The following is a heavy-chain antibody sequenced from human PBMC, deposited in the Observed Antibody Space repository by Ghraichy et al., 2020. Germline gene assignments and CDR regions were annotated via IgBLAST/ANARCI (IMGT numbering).Heavy chain of an antibody. D-gene: IGHD4-17*01. CDR2: ISWNSVNI. CDR1: GFTFDDYA. V-gene: IGHV3-9*01. CDR3: AKGYIGTYGDHVVGWYFDL. J-gene: IGHJ2*01. Sequence: GGSLRLSCAASGFTFDDYAMHWVRQVPGKGLEWVSGISWNSVNIGYADSVKGRVTISRDNAKNRLYLQMNSLRIEDTGLYYCAKGYIGTYGDHVVGWYFDLWGRGTLVSVSS.